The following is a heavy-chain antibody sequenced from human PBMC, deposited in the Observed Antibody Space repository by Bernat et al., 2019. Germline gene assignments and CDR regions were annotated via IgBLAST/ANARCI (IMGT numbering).Heavy chain of an antibody. D-gene: IGHD3-22*01. CDR2: IKQDGSEK. CDR3: ARVLYYYDSSGYYAVSWYFDL. J-gene: IGHJ2*01. CDR1: GFTFSSYW. V-gene: IGHV3-7*04. Sequence: EVQLVESGGGLVQPGGSLRLSCAASGFTFSSYWMSWVHQAPGKGLEWVANIKQDGSEKYYVDSVKGRFTISRDNAKNSLYLQMNSLRAEDTAVYYCARVLYYYDSSGYYAVSWYFDLWGRGTLVTVSS.